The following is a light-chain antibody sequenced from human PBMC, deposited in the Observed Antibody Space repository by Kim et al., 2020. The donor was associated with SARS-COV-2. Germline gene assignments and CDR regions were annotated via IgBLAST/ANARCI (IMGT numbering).Light chain of an antibody. Sequence: QSALTQPPSASGSPGQSVTISCTGTSNDISGSNYVSWFQQHPGKVPKLMIYEVSKRPSAVPDRFSGSKSGNTASLTVSGLQADDEADYYCSSYSDSYNHIFGGGTQLTVL. CDR2: EVS. J-gene: IGLJ2*01. V-gene: IGLV2-8*01. CDR3: SSYSDSYNHI. CDR1: SNDISGSNY.